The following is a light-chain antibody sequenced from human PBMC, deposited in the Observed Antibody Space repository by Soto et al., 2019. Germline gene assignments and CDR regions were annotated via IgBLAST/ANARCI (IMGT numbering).Light chain of an antibody. Sequence: EIVLTQSSCTLSLSPGERSTLSCGASQGVSSSYLAWYQQKPGQAPRLIIYGASSRAAGIPDRFSGSGSGTDFTLSISRLEPEDFAVYYCQQYGSSPTFGQGTKVDIK. J-gene: IGKJ1*01. CDR1: QGVSSSY. CDR3: QQYGSSPT. V-gene: IGKV3-20*01. CDR2: GAS.